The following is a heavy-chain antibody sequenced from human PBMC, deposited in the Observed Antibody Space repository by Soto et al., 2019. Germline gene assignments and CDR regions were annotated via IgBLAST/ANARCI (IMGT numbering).Heavy chain of an antibody. CDR1: GYTFTSYA. D-gene: IGHD3-3*01. CDR3: ASPFSPTYYGFWSGYLRPYFDY. J-gene: IGHJ4*02. Sequence: ASVKVSCKASGYTFTSYAMHWVRQAPGQRLEWMGWINAGNGNTKYSQKFQGRVTITRDTSASTAYMDLSSLSSEDTVVFYCASPFSPTYYGFWSGYLRPYFDYWGQGTLVTVSS. V-gene: IGHV1-3*01. CDR2: INAGNGNT.